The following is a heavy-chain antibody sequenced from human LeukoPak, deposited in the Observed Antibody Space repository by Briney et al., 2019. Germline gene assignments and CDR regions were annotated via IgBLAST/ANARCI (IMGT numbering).Heavy chain of an antibody. J-gene: IGHJ5*02. D-gene: IGHD2-15*01. V-gene: IGHV3-21*01. Sequence: GGSLRLSCAASGFTFSSYSMNWVRQAPGKGLEWVLSISSSSSYIYYADSVKGRFTISRDNAKNSLYLQMNSLRAEDTAVYYCARGVYCSGGSCYPHNWFDPWGQGTLVTVSS. CDR2: ISSSSSYI. CDR1: GFTFSSYS. CDR3: ARGVYCSGGSCYPHNWFDP.